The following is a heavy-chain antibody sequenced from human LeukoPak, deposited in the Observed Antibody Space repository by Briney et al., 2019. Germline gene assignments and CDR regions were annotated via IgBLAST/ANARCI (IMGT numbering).Heavy chain of an antibody. D-gene: IGHD3-22*01. J-gene: IGHJ4*02. CDR3: ARIYYDTSGDD. CDR2: IKQDGSEK. CDR1: EFTFGSYW. Sequence: PGGSLRLSCAASEFTFGSYWMSWVRQAPGKGLEWVANIKQDGSEKYYVDSVKGRFTVSRENAKKSLYLQMNSLRAEDTAVYYCARIYYDTSGDDWGQGTLVTVSS. V-gene: IGHV3-7*01.